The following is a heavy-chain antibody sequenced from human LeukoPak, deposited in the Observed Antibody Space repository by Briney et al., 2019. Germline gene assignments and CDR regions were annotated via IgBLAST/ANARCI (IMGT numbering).Heavy chain of an antibody. CDR1: GGSFISYF. CDR3: ASSHPLGSNNDYYTPFDY. Sequence: PSETLSLTCTVSGGSFISYFWSWIRQPAGKGLEWIGRIYTSGSTSYNPSLKSRVTMSVDTSKNQFSLKMSSVTAADTAVYYCASSHPLGSNNDYYTPFDYWGQGTLVTVSS. D-gene: IGHD3-3*01. V-gene: IGHV4-4*07. CDR2: IYTSGST. J-gene: IGHJ4*02.